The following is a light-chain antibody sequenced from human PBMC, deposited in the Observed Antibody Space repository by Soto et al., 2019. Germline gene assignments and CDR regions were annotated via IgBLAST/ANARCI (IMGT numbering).Light chain of an antibody. CDR3: SSYTSSSTLSTYV. Sequence: QSALTQPASVSGSPGQSITISCTGTSSDVGGYNYVSWYQHHPGKAPKLMIYDVSNRPSGVSNRFSGATSGNTAPLIIYGLHAAAGADYYCSSYTSSSTLSTYVFGTGTKLTVL. V-gene: IGLV2-14*03. J-gene: IGLJ1*01. CDR2: DVS. CDR1: SSDVGGYNY.